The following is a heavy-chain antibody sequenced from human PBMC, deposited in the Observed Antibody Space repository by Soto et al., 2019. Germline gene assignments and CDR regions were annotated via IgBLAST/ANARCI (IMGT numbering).Heavy chain of an antibody. D-gene: IGHD1-26*01. V-gene: IGHV3-74*03. CDR1: GFTFSSYW. J-gene: IGHJ4*02. Sequence: EVQLVEAGGGLVQPGGFLRLSCAASGFTFSSYWIHWVRQVPGKGLVWVSHIDSDGNSTTYADSVKGRFTISRDNAKNTVYLQMNSLRAEDTAVYYCVRDDVGVGIDYWGLGTLVTVSS. CDR2: IDSDGNST. CDR3: VRDDVGVGIDY.